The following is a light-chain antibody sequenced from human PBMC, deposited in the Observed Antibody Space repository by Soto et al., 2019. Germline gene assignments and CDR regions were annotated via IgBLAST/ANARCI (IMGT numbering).Light chain of an antibody. Sequence: QSVLTQPPSVSGSPGQSVTISCTGTSSDVGSYNRVSWYQQPPGTAPKLMIYEVNNRPSGVPDRFSGSKSGNTASLTITGLQAEDGADYYCNSYTSSNTYVFGTGT. J-gene: IGLJ1*01. CDR1: SSDVGSYNR. CDR2: EVN. V-gene: IGLV2-18*02. CDR3: NSYTSSNTYV.